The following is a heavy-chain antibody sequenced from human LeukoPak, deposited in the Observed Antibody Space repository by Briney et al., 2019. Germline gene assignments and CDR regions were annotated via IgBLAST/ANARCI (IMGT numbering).Heavy chain of an antibody. CDR2: ISAYNGNT. CDR1: GYTFTSYG. Sequence: ASVKVSCKASGYTFTSYGISWVRQAPGQGLEWMGWISAYNGNTNYAQKLQGRVTMTTDTSTSTAYMELRSLRSDDTAVYYCARAQYDFWSGYRSGYYYYMDVWGKGTTVTVSS. D-gene: IGHD3-3*01. V-gene: IGHV1-18*01. J-gene: IGHJ6*03. CDR3: ARAQYDFWSGYRSGYYYYMDV.